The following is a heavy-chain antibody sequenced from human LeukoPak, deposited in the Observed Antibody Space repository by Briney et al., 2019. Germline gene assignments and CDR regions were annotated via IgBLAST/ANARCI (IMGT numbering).Heavy chain of an antibody. J-gene: IGHJ3*02. CDR3: AAERYGGISDCCNFEI. V-gene: IGHV1-58*01. CDR2: IIVGSGTT. D-gene: IGHD4-23*01. Sequence: SVKVSCKSSGFSFSNSAVQWVRQARGQRLEWIGWIIVGSGTTNYAQSLQGRLTITRDMSTNTAYMELSSLRSEDTAVYYCAAERYGGISDCCNFEIWGQGTMVIVSS. CDR1: GFSFSNSA.